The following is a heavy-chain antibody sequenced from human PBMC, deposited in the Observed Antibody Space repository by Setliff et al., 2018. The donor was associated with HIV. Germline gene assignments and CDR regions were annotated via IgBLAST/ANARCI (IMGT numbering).Heavy chain of an antibody. CDR1: GFSVTDTY. CDR3: AKGGYGGAYYVAGY. CDR2: MYKGGKT. V-gene: IGHV3-66*02. Sequence: GGSLRLSCEASGFSVTDTYMGWVRQAPGKGLERVTVMYKGGKTYYADFVKGRFTIARDDSKNTVSLQMTNLGTGDTATYYCAKGGYGGAYYVAGYWGQGTLVTVSS. J-gene: IGHJ4*02. D-gene: IGHD5-18*01.